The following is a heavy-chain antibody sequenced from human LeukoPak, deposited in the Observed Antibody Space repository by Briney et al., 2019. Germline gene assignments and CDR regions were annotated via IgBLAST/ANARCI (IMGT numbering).Heavy chain of an antibody. V-gene: IGHV1-46*01. Sequence: ASVKVSCKASGYTFTSYYMHWVRQAPGQGLEWMGIINPSGGSTKYAQKFQGRFTMTRDTSTSTVYMEVSSLTSEDTAVYYCARGGTYDSSGYYIDYWGQGTLVTVSS. D-gene: IGHD3-22*01. CDR3: ARGGTYDSSGYYIDY. CDR1: GYTFTSYY. CDR2: INPSGGST. J-gene: IGHJ4*02.